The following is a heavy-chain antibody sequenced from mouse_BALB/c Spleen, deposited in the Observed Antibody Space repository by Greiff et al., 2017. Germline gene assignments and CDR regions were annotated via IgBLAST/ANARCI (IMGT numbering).Heavy chain of an antibody. CDR2: LNSNGGST. V-gene: IGHV5-6-3*01. J-gene: IGHJ2*01. CDR3: ARDTTYYFDY. D-gene: IGHD1-1*01. CDR1: GFTFSSYG. Sequence: LVESGGGLVQPGGSLKLSCAASGFTFSSYGMSWVRQTPDKRPELVATLNSNGGSTYYPDSVKGRFTISRDNAKNTLYLQMSSLKSEDTAMYYCARDTTYYFDYWGQGTTLTVSS.